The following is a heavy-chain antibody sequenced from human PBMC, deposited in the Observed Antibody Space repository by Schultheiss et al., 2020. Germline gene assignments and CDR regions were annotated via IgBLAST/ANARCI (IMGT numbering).Heavy chain of an antibody. J-gene: IGHJ4*02. CDR2: ISYDGSNK. D-gene: IGHD6-6*01. Sequence: GGSLRLSCAASGFTFSTYAMHWFRQAPGKGLEWVAVISYDGSNKYYADSVKGRFTISRDNSKNTLYLQMNSLRAEDTAVYYCAREGDSSSSGRGAFDYWGQGTLVTVSS. V-gene: IGHV3-30-3*01. CDR1: GFTFSTYA. CDR3: AREGDSSSSGRGAFDY.